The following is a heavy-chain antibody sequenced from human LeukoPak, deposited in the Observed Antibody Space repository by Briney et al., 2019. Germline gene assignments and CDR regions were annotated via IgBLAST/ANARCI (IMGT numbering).Heavy chain of an antibody. V-gene: IGHV3-48*02. D-gene: IGHD3-16*01. CDR3: ASSSWGNYEGY. J-gene: IGHJ4*02. CDR1: GFTFSTYS. Sequence: GGSLRLSCAASGFTFSTYSLNWVRQAPGKGLEWLSYIGSSSSPIYYAGSVKGRFTISRDNAKNSLYLQMNGLRDDDTAVYYCASSSWGNYEGYWGQGTLVTVSS. CDR2: IGSSSSPI.